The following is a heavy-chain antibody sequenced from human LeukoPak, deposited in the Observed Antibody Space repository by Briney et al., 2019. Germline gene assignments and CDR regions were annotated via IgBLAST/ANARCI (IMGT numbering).Heavy chain of an antibody. CDR3: ARDAVLRYFDWLVTWFDP. V-gene: IGHV3-11*04. CDR2: ISSSGSTI. Sequence: PGGSLRLSCAASGFTFSDYYMSWIRQAPGKGLEWVSYISSSGSTIYYADSVKGRFTISRDNAKNSLYLQMNSLRAEDTAVYYCARDAVLRYFDWLVTWFDPWGQGTLVTVSS. D-gene: IGHD3-9*01. J-gene: IGHJ5*02. CDR1: GFTFSDYY.